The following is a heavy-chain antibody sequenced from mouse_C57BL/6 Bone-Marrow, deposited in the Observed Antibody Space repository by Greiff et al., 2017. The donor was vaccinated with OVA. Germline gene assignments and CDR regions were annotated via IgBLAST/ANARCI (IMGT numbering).Heavy chain of an antibody. Sequence: EVKVVESEGGLVQPGSSMKLSCTASGFTFSDYYMAWVRQVPEKGLEWVANINYYGSSTYYLDSLKSRFIISRDNAKNMLYLQMSSLKSEDTATYYCARGDYGNSYWYFDVWGTGTTVTVSS. D-gene: IGHD2-1*01. J-gene: IGHJ1*03. CDR1: GFTFSDYY. CDR2: INYYGSST. V-gene: IGHV5-16*01. CDR3: ARGDYGNSYWYFDV.